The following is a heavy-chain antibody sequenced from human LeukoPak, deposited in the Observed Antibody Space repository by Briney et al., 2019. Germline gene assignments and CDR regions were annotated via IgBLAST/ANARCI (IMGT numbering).Heavy chain of an antibody. J-gene: IGHJ5*02. CDR1: GYSFTDYY. CDR2: INTKSGRT. D-gene: IGHD3-3*01. Sequence: ASVKVSCKTSGYSFTDYYIHWVRQAPRQGLEWMGWINTKSGRTSSARKFQGRVTMTRDPSITTVYMDMAWLTSDDTAIYFCARADFIDAGPYLIGPWGQGTLVTVSS. CDR3: ARADFIDAGPYLIGP. V-gene: IGHV1-2*02.